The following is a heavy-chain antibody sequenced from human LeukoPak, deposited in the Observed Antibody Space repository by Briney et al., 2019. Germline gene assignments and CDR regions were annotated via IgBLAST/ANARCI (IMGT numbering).Heavy chain of an antibody. CDR1: GYTFTGYY. CDR3: ARFPWRDLDAFDI. J-gene: IGHJ3*02. CDR2: IIPIFGTA. V-gene: IGHV1-69*05. Sequence: SVKVSCKASGYTFTGYYMHWVRQAPGQGLEWMGRIIPIFGTANYAQKFQGRVTITTDESTSTAYMELSSLRSEDTAVYYCARFPWRDLDAFDIWGQGTMVTVSS. D-gene: IGHD1-1*01.